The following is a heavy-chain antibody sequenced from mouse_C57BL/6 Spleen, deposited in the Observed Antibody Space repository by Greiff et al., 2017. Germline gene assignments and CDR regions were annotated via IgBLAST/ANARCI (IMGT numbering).Heavy chain of an antibody. CDR2: IDPSDSYT. V-gene: IGHV1-59*01. CDR1: GYTFTSYW. Sequence: VQLQQPGAELVRPGTSVKLSCKASGYTFTSYWMHWVKQRPGQGLEWIGVIDPSDSYTNYNQKFKGKATLTVDTSSSTAYMQLSSLTSEDSAVYYCARYGSSYFDDRGQGTTLTVSS. J-gene: IGHJ2*01. D-gene: IGHD1-1*01. CDR3: ARYGSSYFDD.